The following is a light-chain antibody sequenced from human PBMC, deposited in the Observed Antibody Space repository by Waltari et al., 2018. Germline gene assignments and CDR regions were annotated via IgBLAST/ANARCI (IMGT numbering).Light chain of an antibody. J-gene: IGLJ1*01. CDR2: DVD. CDR3: CSFVSSGTYV. V-gene: IGLV2-23*02. CDR1: SSAVGGYNY. Sequence: QSALTQPASVSGSPGQSIPLSCTGTSSAVGGYNYVSWYQQHPDKAPKLMIYDVDERPSGVSIRFSGSKSGNTASLTISGLQAEDEAHYYCCSFVSSGTYVFGTGTEVTVL.